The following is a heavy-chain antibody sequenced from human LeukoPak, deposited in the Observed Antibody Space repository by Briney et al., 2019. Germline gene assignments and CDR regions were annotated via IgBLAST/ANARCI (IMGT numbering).Heavy chain of an antibody. V-gene: IGHV4-34*01. D-gene: IGHD3-22*01. CDR1: GGSFTDYF. Sequence: SETLSLTCTFFGGSFTDYFWTWIRHSPGKGLEWIGEINDYSGDSKYNAALKSGVSISLEKSKNQLSLELRSVTAADTAVYYCARGRIAKIVVVHSFSYGMDVWGQGTTVTVSS. J-gene: IGHJ6*02. CDR3: ARGRIAKIVVVHSFSYGMDV. CDR2: INDYSGDS.